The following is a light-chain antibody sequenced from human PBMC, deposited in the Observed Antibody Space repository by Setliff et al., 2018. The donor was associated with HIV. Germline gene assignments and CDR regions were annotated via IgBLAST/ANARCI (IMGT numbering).Light chain of an antibody. J-gene: IGLJ1*01. V-gene: IGLV2-14*01. CDR3: SSYTSSSTLGV. CDR1: SSDVGGYNY. CDR2: DVS. Sequence: QSVLAQPASVSGSPGQSITISCTGTSSDVGGYNYVSWYQQHPGKAPKLMIYDVSKRPSGVSNRFSGSKSGNTASLTISGLQAEDEADYYCSSYTSSSTLGVFGTGTRSPS.